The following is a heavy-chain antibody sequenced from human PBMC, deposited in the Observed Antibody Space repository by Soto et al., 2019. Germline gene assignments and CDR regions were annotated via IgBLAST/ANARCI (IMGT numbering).Heavy chain of an antibody. CDR3: ARPSTGLGGDFDY. D-gene: IGHD2-21*01. V-gene: IGHV1-69*13. CDR2: IIPIFGTA. CDR1: GGTFSSYA. Sequence: SVKVSCKASGGTFSSYAISWVRQAPGQGLEWMGGIIPIFGTANYAQKFQGRVTITADESTSTAYMELSSLRSEDTAVYYCARPSTGLGGDFDYWGQGTLVTVSS. J-gene: IGHJ4*02.